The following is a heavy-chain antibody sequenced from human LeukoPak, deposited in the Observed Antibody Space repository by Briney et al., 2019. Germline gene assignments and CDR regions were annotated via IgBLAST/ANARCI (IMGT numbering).Heavy chain of an antibody. Sequence: SETLSLTCAVSGGSISSSNWWSWVRQPPGKGLEWIGSIYYSGSTYYNPSLKSRLTISVDTSKNQFSLKLNFVTAADTAMYYCARMFRSSWYINWFDPWGQGTLVTVSS. CDR2: IYYSGST. CDR1: GGSISSSNW. J-gene: IGHJ5*02. V-gene: IGHV4-4*02. D-gene: IGHD6-13*01. CDR3: ARMFRSSWYINWFDP.